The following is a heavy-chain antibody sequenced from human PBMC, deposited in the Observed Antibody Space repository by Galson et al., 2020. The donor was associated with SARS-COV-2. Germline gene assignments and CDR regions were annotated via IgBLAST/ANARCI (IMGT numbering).Heavy chain of an antibody. CDR1: GYTLTELS. CDR2: FDPEDGET. D-gene: IGHD6-19*01. Sequence: ASVKVSCKVSGYTLTELSMHWVRQAPGKGLEWMGGFDPEDGETIYAQKFQGRVTMTEDTSTDTAYMELSSLRSEDTAVYYCATSIAVAGTPDHYYYYYGMDVWAKGPRSPSP. V-gene: IGHV1-24*01. CDR3: ATSIAVAGTPDHYYYYYGMDV. J-gene: IGHJ6*02.